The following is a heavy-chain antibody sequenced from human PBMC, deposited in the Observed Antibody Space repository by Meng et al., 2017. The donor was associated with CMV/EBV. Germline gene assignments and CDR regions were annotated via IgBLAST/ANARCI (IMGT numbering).Heavy chain of an antibody. V-gene: IGHV3-73*01. J-gene: IGHJ4*02. CDR2: IRSKANSYAT. CDR1: GFTFSGSA. CDR3: TRRSSSNDY. D-gene: IGHD6-6*01. Sequence: ETLSLTCAASGFTFSGSAMHWVRQACGKGLEWVGRIRSKANSYATAYAASVKRRFTISRDDSKNTAYLQMNSLKTEDTAVYYCTRRSSSNDYWGQGTLVTVSS.